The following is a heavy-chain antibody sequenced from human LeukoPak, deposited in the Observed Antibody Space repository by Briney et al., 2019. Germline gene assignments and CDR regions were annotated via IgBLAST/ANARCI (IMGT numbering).Heavy chain of an antibody. CDR1: GFTFSRYW. CDR2: ISSSGVST. CDR3: AKAPANYVDTAMGTFDY. V-gene: IGHV3-23*01. Sequence: GGSLRLSCVASGFTFSRYWMHWVRQAPGKGLEWVSAISSSGVSTYYADSVKGRFTISRDNSKNTLYLQMNSLRAEDTAVYYCAKAPANYVDTAMGTFDYWGQGALVTVSS. D-gene: IGHD5-18*01. J-gene: IGHJ4*02.